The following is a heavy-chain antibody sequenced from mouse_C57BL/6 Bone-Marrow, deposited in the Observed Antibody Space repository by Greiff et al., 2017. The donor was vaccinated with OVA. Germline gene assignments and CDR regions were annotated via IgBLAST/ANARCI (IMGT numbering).Heavy chain of an antibody. V-gene: IGHV6-3*01. D-gene: IGHD1-1*01. CDR2: IRLKSDNYAT. CDR1: GFTFSNYW. J-gene: IGHJ2*01. Sequence: DVQLQESGGGLVQPGGSMKLSCVASGFTFSNYWMNWVRQSPEKGLEWVAQIRLKSDNYATHYAESVKGRFTISRDDSKSSVYLQMNNLRAEDTGIYYCTGRAITTVVDYWGQGTTLTVSS. CDR3: TGRAITTVVDY.